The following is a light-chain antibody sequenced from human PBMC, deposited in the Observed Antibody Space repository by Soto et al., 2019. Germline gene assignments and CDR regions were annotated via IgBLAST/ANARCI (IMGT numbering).Light chain of an antibody. CDR2: VAS. CDR3: QQYSNYLT. Sequence: DIQMTQSPSTLSASVGGRVTITCRASQSISTWLAWYQQKPGKAPKLLIYVASSLESGVPSRFSGSGSGTEFTLTISSLQPDDFATYYCQQYSNYLTFGQGTKVDIK. CDR1: QSISTW. J-gene: IGKJ1*01. V-gene: IGKV1-5*01.